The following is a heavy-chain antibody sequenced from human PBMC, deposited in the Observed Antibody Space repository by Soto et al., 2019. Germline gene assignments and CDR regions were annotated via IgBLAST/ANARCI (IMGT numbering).Heavy chain of an antibody. V-gene: IGHV3-21*06. CDR3: ARAPPYCSGGSCHASDY. D-gene: IGHD2-15*01. J-gene: IGHJ4*02. Sequence: GGSLRLSCAASGFTFSTYSLSWVRQAPGKGLEWVSSISSTSTYIDYADSVKGRFTISRDNAKNSLYLQMNSLRVEDTAVYYCARAPPYCSGGSCHASDYWGQGALVTVSS. CDR2: ISSTSTYI. CDR1: GFTFSTYS.